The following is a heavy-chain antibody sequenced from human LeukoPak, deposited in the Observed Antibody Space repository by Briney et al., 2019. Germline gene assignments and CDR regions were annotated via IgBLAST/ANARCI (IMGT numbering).Heavy chain of an antibody. Sequence: GGSLRLSCAASGFTFSSYEMNWVRQAPGKGLEWVSYISSSGSTIYYADSVKGRFTISRDNAKNSLYLQMNSLRAEDTAVYYCARVVAGSSWGHYFDYWGQEPWSPSPQ. CDR3: ARVVAGSSWGHYFDY. J-gene: IGHJ4*01. CDR1: GFTFSSYE. CDR2: ISSSGSTI. D-gene: IGHD6-13*01. V-gene: IGHV3-48*03.